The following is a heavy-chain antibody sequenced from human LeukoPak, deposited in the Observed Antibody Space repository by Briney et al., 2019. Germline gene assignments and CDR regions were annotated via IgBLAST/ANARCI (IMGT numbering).Heavy chain of an antibody. D-gene: IGHD6-13*01. Sequence: SETLSLTCTVSGGSISSYYWSWTRQPPGKGLEWIGYIFYSGSTNYNPSLKSRVTISVDTSKNQFSLKLCSVTAADTAVYYCARDLGDSSSWFGYVDYWGQGTLVTVSS. CDR2: IFYSGST. V-gene: IGHV4-59*01. J-gene: IGHJ4*02. CDR3: ARDLGDSSSWFGYVDY. CDR1: GGSISSYY.